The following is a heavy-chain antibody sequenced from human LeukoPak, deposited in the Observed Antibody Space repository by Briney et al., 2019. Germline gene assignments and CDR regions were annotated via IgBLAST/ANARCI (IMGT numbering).Heavy chain of an antibody. CDR1: GYSFSNSW. J-gene: IGHJ3*02. D-gene: IGHD6-6*01. V-gene: IGHV5-51*01. Sequence: GESLKISCKGSGYSFSNSWIGWVRQMPGKGLEWMGIIYPGDSDTRYSPSFQGQVTISADKSISTAYLQWSSLKASDTAMYYCASTYSSSSLSAFDIWGQGTMVTVSS. CDR3: ASTYSSSSLSAFDI. CDR2: IYPGDSDT.